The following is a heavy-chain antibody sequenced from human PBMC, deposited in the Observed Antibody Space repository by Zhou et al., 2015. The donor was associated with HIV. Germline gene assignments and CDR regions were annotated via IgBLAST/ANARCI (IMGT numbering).Heavy chain of an antibody. CDR3: ARAHPTYYDFWRLDY. D-gene: IGHD3-3*01. CDR1: GYTFTSYA. Sequence: QVQLVQSGAEVKKPGASVKVSCKASGYTFTSYAMHWVRQAPGQRLEWMGWINAGNGNTKYSQKFQGRVTITRDTSASTAYMELSSLRSEDTAVYYCARAHPTYYDFWRLDYWGQGTLVTVSS. CDR2: INAGNGNT. J-gene: IGHJ4*02. V-gene: IGHV1-3*01.